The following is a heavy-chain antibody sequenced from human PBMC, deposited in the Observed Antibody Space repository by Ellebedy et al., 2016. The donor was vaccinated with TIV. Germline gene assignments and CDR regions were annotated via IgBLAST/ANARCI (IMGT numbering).Heavy chain of an antibody. V-gene: IGHV4-34*01. D-gene: IGHD6-19*01. CDR2: INQSGRT. Sequence: SETLSLTCAVYGGSFSGYYWSWIRRPPGKGLEWIGEINQSGRTNYNPSLDKGRVTISVDTSKNQFSLRLSSVTAADTAVYYCAEGRSGWYYFDYWGQGTPVTVSS. J-gene: IGHJ4*02. CDR1: GGSFSGYY. CDR3: AEGRSGWYYFDY.